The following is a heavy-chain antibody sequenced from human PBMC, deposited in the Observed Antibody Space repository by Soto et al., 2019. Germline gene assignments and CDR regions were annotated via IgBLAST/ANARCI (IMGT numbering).Heavy chain of an antibody. V-gene: IGHV1-69*12. CDR2: ITPVFGTP. Sequence: QVQLVQSGAEVKKPGSSVKVSCKASGGTFSKYAISWVRQAPGQGLEWMGGITPVFGTPNYAQKFQGRVTITADESTNTAYMELSSLRSEDSAVYYCARESCSGTNCPDYFYAMDVWGQGATVTVSS. J-gene: IGHJ6*02. CDR3: ARESCSGTNCPDYFYAMDV. CDR1: GGTFSKYA. D-gene: IGHD2-15*01.